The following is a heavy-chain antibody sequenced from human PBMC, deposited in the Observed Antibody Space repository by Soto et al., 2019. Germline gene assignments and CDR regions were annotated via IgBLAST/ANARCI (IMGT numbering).Heavy chain of an antibody. D-gene: IGHD2-21*02. CDR1: GDTFSSYI. Sequence: QVQLVQSGAEVKKPGSSVRVSCRSSGDTFSSYIVNWLRLAPGRGLEWMGRVIPVLTTTDYAQNFRVRVTISADRSTNIIYLDLSSLRSDDTAVYYCARRRYCGYDCYHKHYYGMDVWGQGSLVTVAS. CDR2: VIPVLTTT. J-gene: IGHJ6*02. V-gene: IGHV1-69*08. CDR3: ARRRYCGYDCYHKHYYGMDV.